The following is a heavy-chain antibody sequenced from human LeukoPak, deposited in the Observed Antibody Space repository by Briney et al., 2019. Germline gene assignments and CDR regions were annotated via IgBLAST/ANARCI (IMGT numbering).Heavy chain of an antibody. J-gene: IGHJ5*02. Sequence: SETLPLTCAVYGGSFSGYYWSWIRQPPGKGLEWIGEINHSGSTNYNPSLKSRVTISVDTSKNQFSLKLSSVTAADTAVYYCARAPGRATVTTFWFDPWGQGTLVTVSS. V-gene: IGHV4-34*01. D-gene: IGHD4-17*01. CDR1: GGSFSGYY. CDR2: INHSGST. CDR3: ARAPGRATVTTFWFDP.